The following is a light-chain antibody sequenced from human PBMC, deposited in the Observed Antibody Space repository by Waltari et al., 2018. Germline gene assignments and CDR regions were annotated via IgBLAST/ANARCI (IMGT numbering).Light chain of an antibody. CDR2: KAS. V-gene: IGKV1-5*03. CDR1: QSISSW. J-gene: IGKJ2*01. Sequence: DIQMTQSPSTLSASVGDRVTITCRASQSISSWLAWYQQKPGKAPKLLIYKASSLESGVPSRFSGSGSGTEFTLTISSLQPDDFATYYYQQYNSYSPYTFGQGTKLEIK. CDR3: QQYNSYSPYT.